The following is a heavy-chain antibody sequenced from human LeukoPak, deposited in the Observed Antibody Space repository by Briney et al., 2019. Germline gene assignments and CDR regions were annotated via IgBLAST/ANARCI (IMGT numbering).Heavy chain of an antibody. D-gene: IGHD1-26*01. CDR3: ARADSGSYHERVNWFDP. V-gene: IGHV3-48*03. Sequence: GGSLRLSCVASGFTFSSYEMNWVRQAPGKGLEWVSYYADSVKGRFNISRDNAKNALYLQMNSLRAEDTAVYFCARADSGSYHERVNWFDPWGQGTLVTVSP. CDR1: GFTFSSYE. J-gene: IGHJ5*02.